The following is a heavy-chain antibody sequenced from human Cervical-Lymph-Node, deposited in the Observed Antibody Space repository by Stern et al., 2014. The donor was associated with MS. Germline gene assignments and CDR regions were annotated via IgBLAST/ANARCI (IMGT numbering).Heavy chain of an antibody. Sequence: QMQLVQSGAEVQKPGSSVKVPCRASGGTFRSSDISCVRQAPGQGPEWMGGIIPIIGTANYAQKYQGRVTITADESTSTAYMELSSMRSEDTAIYYCALGGFGHYFEYWGQGTLVTVAS. CDR1: GGTFRSSD. D-gene: IGHD3-10*01. V-gene: IGHV1-69*01. CDR2: IIPIIGTA. J-gene: IGHJ4*02. CDR3: ALGGFGHYFEY.